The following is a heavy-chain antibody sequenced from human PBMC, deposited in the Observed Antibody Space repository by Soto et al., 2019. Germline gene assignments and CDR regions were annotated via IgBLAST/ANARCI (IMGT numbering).Heavy chain of an antibody. CDR1: GITLSNYW. V-gene: IGHV3-74*01. Sequence: EVQLVESGGGLVQPGGSLRLSCAASGITLSNYWVHWVRQAPGKGLVWVSRISSDGSSTYYADSVKGRFTISRDNAKNTLYLQMSSLRAEDTAVYYCAYFTSGCPTWGQGTLVTVSS. D-gene: IGHD6-19*01. J-gene: IGHJ4*02. CDR3: AYFTSGCPT. CDR2: ISSDGSST.